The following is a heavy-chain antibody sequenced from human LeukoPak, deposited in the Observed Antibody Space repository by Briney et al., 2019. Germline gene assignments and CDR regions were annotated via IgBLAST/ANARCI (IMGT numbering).Heavy chain of an antibody. CDR3: ASSKVGGSYDY. Sequence: PSETLSLTCAVYGGSFSGYYWSWIRQPPGKGLEWIGEINHSGSTNYNPSLKSRVTISVDTSKNQFSLKLSSVTAADTAVYYCASSKVGGSYDYWGQGTLVTVSS. J-gene: IGHJ4*02. CDR1: GGSFSGYY. D-gene: IGHD1-26*01. CDR2: INHSGST. V-gene: IGHV4-34*01.